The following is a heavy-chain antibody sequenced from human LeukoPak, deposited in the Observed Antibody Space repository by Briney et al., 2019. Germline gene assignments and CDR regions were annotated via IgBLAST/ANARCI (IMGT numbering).Heavy chain of an antibody. CDR3: ARDPGEPYGPXXXFDY. CDR1: GYTFTGYY. D-gene: IGHD3-10*01. V-gene: IGHV1-2*02. Sequence: ASVKVSCKASGYTFTGYYMHWVRQAPGQGLEWMGWINPNSGGTNYAQKFQGRVTMTRDTSISTAYMELSRLRSDDTAVYYCARDPGEPYGPXXXFDYWGQGTXVTVSS. J-gene: IGHJ4*02. CDR2: INPNSGGT.